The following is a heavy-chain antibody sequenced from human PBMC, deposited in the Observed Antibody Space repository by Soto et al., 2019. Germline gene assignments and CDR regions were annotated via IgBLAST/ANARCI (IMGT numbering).Heavy chain of an antibody. V-gene: IGHV4-34*01. CDR3: AMCSRKNYYYYMDV. D-gene: IGHD6-13*01. Sequence: SETLSLTCTVYGGSFSGYYSSWIHQPPGKGLEWIGEINHSGSTNYNPSLKSRVTISVDTSKNQFSLKLSSVTAADTAVYYCAMCSRKNYYYYMDVWGKGTTVTVSS. CDR1: GGSFSGYY. J-gene: IGHJ6*03. CDR2: INHSGST.